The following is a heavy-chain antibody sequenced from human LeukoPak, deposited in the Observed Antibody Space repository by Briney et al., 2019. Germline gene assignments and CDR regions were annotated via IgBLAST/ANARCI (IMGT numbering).Heavy chain of an antibody. V-gene: IGHV1-2*02. Sequence: GASVKVSCKASGYTFTGYYMHWVRQAPGQGLEWMGWINPNSGGTNYAQKFQGRVTMTRDTSISTAYMELSRLSSVTAADTAVYYCARDVLRDGDYLGFNAFDIWGQGTMVTVSS. J-gene: IGHJ3*02. CDR2: INPNSGGT. CDR1: GYTFTGYY. D-gene: IGHD4-17*01. CDR3: ARDVLRDGDYLGFNAFDI.